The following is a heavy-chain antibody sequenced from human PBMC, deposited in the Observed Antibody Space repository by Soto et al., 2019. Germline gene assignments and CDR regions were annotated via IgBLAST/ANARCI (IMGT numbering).Heavy chain of an antibody. Sequence: PGGSLRLSCAASGFTFSSYAMSWVRQAPGKGLEWVSAISGSGGSTYYADSVKGRFTISRDNSKNTLYLHMNSLRAEDTAVYYCAKDRGVTMIVVATNAFDIWGQGTMVTVSS. J-gene: IGHJ3*02. V-gene: IGHV3-23*01. D-gene: IGHD3-22*01. CDR2: ISGSGGST. CDR3: AKDRGVTMIVVATNAFDI. CDR1: GFTFSSYA.